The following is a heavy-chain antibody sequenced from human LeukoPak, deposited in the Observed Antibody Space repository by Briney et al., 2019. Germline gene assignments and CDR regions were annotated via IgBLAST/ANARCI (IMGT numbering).Heavy chain of an antibody. CDR3: ASGQWLTDFDY. V-gene: IGHV3-11*01. J-gene: IGHJ4*02. Sequence: SGGSLRLSCAASGFIFSDYYMTYIPQAPGKGLEWVSYINSRGSAIYCADSVKGRFTISRDNAKNSRNVQMNSLRAEDTAVYYCASGQWLTDFDYWGQGTLVTVSS. CDR1: GFIFSDYY. D-gene: IGHD6-19*01. CDR2: INSRGSAI.